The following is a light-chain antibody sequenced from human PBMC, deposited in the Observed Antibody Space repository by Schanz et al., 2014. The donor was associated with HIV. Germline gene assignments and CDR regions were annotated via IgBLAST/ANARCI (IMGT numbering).Light chain of an antibody. CDR1: RGDIGSYNY. CDR3: CSYADGGTYV. J-gene: IGLJ1*01. CDR2: EVA. Sequence: QSVLTQPPSASGSPGQSVTISCAGTRGDIGSYNYVSWYQQRPGKAPKLMIYEVAKRPSGVSNRFSGSKSGNTASLTISGLQTEDESDYYCCSYADGGTYVFGTGTKVTVL. V-gene: IGLV2-23*02.